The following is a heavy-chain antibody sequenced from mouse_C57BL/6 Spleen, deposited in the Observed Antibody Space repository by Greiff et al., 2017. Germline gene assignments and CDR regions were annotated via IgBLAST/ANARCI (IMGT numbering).Heavy chain of an antibody. CDR3: ARREATEGMDY. CDR1: GFTFSSYG. Sequence: EVKLVESGGDLVKPGGSLKLSCAASGFTFSSYGMSWVRQTPDKRLEWVATISSGGSYTYYPDSVKGRFTISRDNAKNTLYLQMSSLKAEDTAMYYCARREATEGMDYWGQGTSVTVSS. D-gene: IGHD6-1*01. V-gene: IGHV5-6*02. CDR2: ISSGGSYT. J-gene: IGHJ4*01.